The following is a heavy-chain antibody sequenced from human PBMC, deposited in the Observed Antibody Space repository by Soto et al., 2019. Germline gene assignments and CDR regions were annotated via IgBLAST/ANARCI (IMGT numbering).Heavy chain of an antibody. V-gene: IGHV3-23*01. CDR1: GFTFSSYA. CDR2: ICGSGGST. Sequence: EVQLLESGGGLVQPGGSLRLSCAASGFTFSSYAMSWVRQAPGKGLEWVSAICGSGGSTYYADSVKGRFTISRDNSKNTLYLQMNSLRAEDTAAYYCAKHLYYDSSGDYYFDYWGQGTLVTVSS. D-gene: IGHD3-22*01. J-gene: IGHJ4*02. CDR3: AKHLYYDSSGDYYFDY.